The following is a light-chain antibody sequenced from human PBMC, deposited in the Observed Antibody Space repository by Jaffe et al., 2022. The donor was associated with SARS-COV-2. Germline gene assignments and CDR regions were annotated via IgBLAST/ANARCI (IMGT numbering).Light chain of an antibody. CDR3: QVWDSGSDHPWV. CDR2: YDS. V-gene: IGLV3-21*04. J-gene: IGLJ3*02. Sequence: SYVVTQPTSASVAPGQTARIPCGGDNIGSKSVQWYQQKPGQAPVVVIYYDSDRPSGIPERFSGSSSGNTATLTISRVEAGDEADYYCQVWDSGSDHPWVFGGGTKLTVL. CDR1: NIGSKS.